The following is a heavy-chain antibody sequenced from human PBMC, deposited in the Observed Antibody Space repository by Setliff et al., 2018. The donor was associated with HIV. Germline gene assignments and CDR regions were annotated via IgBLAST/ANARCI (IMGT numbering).Heavy chain of an antibody. CDR3: AKSSGSYPLWFDP. CDR1: GYSFTNYW. D-gene: IGHD3-16*02. V-gene: IGHV5-10-1*01. CDR2: IDPSDSYT. J-gene: IGHJ5*02. Sequence: LKISCKGSGYSFTNYWISWVRQMPGKGLEWMGRIDPSDSYTNYSPSFQGHVTMSSDKSISAAYLQWSSLKASDTAMYYCAKSSGSYPLWFDPWGQGTLVTV.